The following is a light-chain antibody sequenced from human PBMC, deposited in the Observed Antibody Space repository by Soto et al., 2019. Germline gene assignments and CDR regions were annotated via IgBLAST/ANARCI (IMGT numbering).Light chain of an antibody. CDR1: QSVSSNY. J-gene: IGKJ1*01. V-gene: IGKV3-20*01. CDR2: GAS. CDR3: QQYGSSGT. Sequence: EIVLTQSPGTLSLSPGEIATLSCRASQSVSSNYLAWYQQKPGQAPRLLIYGASSRATGIPDRFSGSGSGTDFTLTISRLEPEDFAVYYCQQYGSSGTFGQGTKVDIK.